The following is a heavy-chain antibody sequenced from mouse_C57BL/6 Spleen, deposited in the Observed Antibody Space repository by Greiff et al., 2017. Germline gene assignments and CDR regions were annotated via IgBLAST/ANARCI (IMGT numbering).Heavy chain of an antibody. J-gene: IGHJ1*03. CDR1: GFTFSDYG. CDR3: ARLGDGSSYWYFDV. V-gene: IGHV5-15*01. Sequence: EVMLVESGGGLVQPGGSLKLSCAASGFTFSDYGMAWVRQAPRKGPEWVAFISNLAYSIYYADTVTGRFTISSENAKHTLYLEMSSLRSEDTTMYYCARLGDGSSYWYFDVWGTGTTVTVSS. CDR2: ISNLAYSI. D-gene: IGHD1-1*01.